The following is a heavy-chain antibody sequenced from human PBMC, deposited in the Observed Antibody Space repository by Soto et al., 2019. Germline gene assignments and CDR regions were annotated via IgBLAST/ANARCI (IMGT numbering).Heavy chain of an antibody. CDR3: AREDRNYDYYAMDV. CDR2: IYSGGST. J-gene: IGHJ6*02. V-gene: IGHV3-53*01. Sequence: EVQLVESGGGLIQPGGSLRLSCTASGFTVSSNYMSWVSLAPGKGLEWVSVIYSGGSTYDADSVKGRVTISRDDSKNTLYLQMNSLRAEDTAVYYCAREDRNYDYYAMDVWGQGTTVTVSS. CDR1: GFTVSSNY.